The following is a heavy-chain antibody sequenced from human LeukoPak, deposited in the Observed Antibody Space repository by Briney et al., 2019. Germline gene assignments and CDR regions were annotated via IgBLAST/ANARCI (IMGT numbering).Heavy chain of an antibody. D-gene: IGHD3-22*01. J-gene: IGHJ4*02. CDR2: IYHSGGT. Sequence: SETLSLTCTVSGYSISSGYYWGWIRPPPGKGLEWIGSIYHSGGTYYNPSLKSRVTISVDTSKNQFSLKLSSVTAADTAVYYCARDQYYYDSSGYYRFDYWGQGTLVTVSS. CDR3: ARDQYYYDSSGYYRFDY. V-gene: IGHV4-38-2*02. CDR1: GYSISSGYY.